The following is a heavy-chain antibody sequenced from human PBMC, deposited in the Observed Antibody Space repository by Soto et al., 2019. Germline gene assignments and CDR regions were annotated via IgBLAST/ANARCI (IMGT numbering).Heavy chain of an antibody. CDR2: ITGSGDST. J-gene: IGHJ4*01. CDR1: GVTFSNYA. Sequence: EVQLLESGGGLVQPGGSLRLSCAASGVTFSNYAMSWVRQAPGRRLEWVSAITGSGDSTYYADSVKGWFTISRDNFNSSLYLHRTSLTARDRAQYYCAIGNRGNTYGNFDFWGHRTLVSVSS. V-gene: IGHV3-23*01. CDR3: AIGNRGNTYGNFDF. D-gene: IGHD5-18*01.